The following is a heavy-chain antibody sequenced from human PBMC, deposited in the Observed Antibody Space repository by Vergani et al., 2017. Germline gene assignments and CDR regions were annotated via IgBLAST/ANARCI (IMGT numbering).Heavy chain of an antibody. V-gene: IGHV3-23*04. CDR2: ISATGDENT. J-gene: IGHJ4*02. CDR3: AGDLTTYVLRYVDGNSFDL. CDR1: GLPVSGFAFNTYA. D-gene: IGHD3-9*01. Sequence: RLVQSGGGLAHPGGSLRLSCAASGLPVSGFAFNTYAMLWVRQAPGKGLEWVSGISATGDENTDYADSVKGRFTISRDNARNSLYLQMSSLRAEDTAVYYCAGDLTTYVLRYVDGNSFDLWGQGTLVTVSS.